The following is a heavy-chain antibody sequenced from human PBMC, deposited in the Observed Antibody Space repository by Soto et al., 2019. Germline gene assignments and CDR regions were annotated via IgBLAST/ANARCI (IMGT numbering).Heavy chain of an antibody. CDR1: GGSFSGYY. D-gene: IGHD2-2*01. V-gene: IGHV4-34*01. CDR2: INHSGST. J-gene: IGHJ5*02. CDR3: ARGGGGYCSSTSCYVFDP. Sequence: NPSETLSLTCAVYGGSFSGYYWSWIRQPPGKGLEWIGEINHSGSTNYNPSLKSRVTISVDTSKNQFSLKLSSVTAADTAVYYCARGGGGYCSSTSCYVFDPWGQGTLVTVSS.